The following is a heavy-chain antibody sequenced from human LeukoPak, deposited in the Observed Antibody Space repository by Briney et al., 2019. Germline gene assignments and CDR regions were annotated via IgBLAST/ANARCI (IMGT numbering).Heavy chain of an antibody. CDR1: GFTFSSYS. V-gene: IGHV3-21*01. D-gene: IGHD3-22*01. J-gene: IGHJ4*02. CDR2: ISSSSSYI. CDR3: ARDGRQYYYDSSGSIDY. Sequence: GGSLRLSCAASGFTFSSYSMNWVRQAPGKGLEWVSSISSSSSYIYYADSVKGRFTISRDNAKNSLYLQMNSLRAEDTAVYYCARDGRQYYYDSSGSIDYWGQGTLVTVSS.